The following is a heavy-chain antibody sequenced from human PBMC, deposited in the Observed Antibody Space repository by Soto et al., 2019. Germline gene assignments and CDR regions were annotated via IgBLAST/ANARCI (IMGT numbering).Heavy chain of an antibody. V-gene: IGHV1-18*01. CDR2: ISAYNGNT. CDR3: ARGGSTVTTFDY. D-gene: IGHD4-17*01. J-gene: IGHJ4*02. Sequence: QVQLVQSGAEVKKPGASVKVSCKASGYTFTSYGISWVRQAPGQGLEWMGRISAYNGNTNYAQKLQDRVTMTTDTATRIAYRELRSLRADDTAVDYCARGGSTVTTFDYWGQGTLVTVSS. CDR1: GYTFTSYG.